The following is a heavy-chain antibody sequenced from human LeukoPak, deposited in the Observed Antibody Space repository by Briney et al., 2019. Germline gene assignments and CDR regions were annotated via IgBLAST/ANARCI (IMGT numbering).Heavy chain of an antibody. CDR2: IKSKIEGGTT. Sequence: PGGSLRLSCAASGFTFSDAWMSWVRQAPGKGLEWVGRIKSKIEGGTTDYAAPVKGRFTISRDDSKNTLYLQMNSLKTEDTAIYYCTIDQGYPVDDWGQGTTVTVSS. D-gene: IGHD1-1*01. V-gene: IGHV3-15*01. CDR1: GFTFSDAW. CDR3: TIDQGYPVDD. J-gene: IGHJ6*02.